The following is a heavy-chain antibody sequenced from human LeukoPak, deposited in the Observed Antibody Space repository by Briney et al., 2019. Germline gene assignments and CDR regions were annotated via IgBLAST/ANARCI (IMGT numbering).Heavy chain of an antibody. CDR3: ASWGSHSSGYPMAFDY. CDR2: IWYDGSNK. J-gene: IGHJ4*02. CDR1: GFTFSSYG. V-gene: IGHV3-33*01. Sequence: GRSLRLSCAASGFTFSSYGMHWVRQAPGKGLEWVAVIWYDGSNKYYADSVKGRFTISRDNSKNTLYLQMNSLRAEDTAVYYCASWGSHSSGYPMAFDYWGQGTLVTVSS. D-gene: IGHD3-22*01.